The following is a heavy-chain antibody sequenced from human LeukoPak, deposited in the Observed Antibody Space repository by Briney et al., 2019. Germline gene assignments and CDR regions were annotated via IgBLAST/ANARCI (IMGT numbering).Heavy chain of an antibody. CDR2: IKQDGSEK. Sequence: PGGSLRLSCAASGFTFSSYGMHWVRQAPGKGLEWVANIKQDGSEKYYVDSVKGRFTISRDNAKNSLYLQMNSLRAEDTAVYYCASLLSQGYWGQGTLVTVSS. D-gene: IGHD3-16*01. V-gene: IGHV3-7*01. CDR1: GFTFSSYG. J-gene: IGHJ4*02. CDR3: ASLLSQGY.